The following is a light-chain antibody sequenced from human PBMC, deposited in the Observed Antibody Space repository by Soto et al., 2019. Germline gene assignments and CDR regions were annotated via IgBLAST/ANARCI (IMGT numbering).Light chain of an antibody. J-gene: IGKJ1*01. CDR2: DAS. CDR3: QQYNSYSRT. CDR1: QSISSW. V-gene: IGKV1-5*01. Sequence: DIRMTQSPSTLSASIGDRVTITCRASQSISSWLAWYQQKPGKAPKLLIYDASSLESGVPSRFSGSGSGTEFTLTISSLQPDDSATYYCQQYNSYSRTFGQGTKVDIK.